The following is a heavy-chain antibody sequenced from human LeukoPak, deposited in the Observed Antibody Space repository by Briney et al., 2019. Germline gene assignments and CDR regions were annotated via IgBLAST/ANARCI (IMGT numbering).Heavy chain of an antibody. J-gene: IGHJ4*02. Sequence: PGGSLRLSCTASGFTFSSYGMHWVRQAPGKGLEWVAVISYEGRTIYYADSATGRFTISRDNSKNTLYLQMNSLSPEDTAVYYCVKEAVPRICDWYDYWGQGTLVTVSP. V-gene: IGHV3-30*18. CDR2: ISYEGRTI. CDR3: VKEAVPRICDWYDY. D-gene: IGHD6-19*01. CDR1: GFTFSSYG.